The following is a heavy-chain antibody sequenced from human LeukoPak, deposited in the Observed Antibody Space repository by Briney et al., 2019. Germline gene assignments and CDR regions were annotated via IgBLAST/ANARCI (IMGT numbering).Heavy chain of an antibody. CDR1: GGSISSYY. V-gene: IGHV4-4*07. J-gene: IGHJ5*02. CDR2: IYTSGRT. Sequence: PSETLSLTCTVSGGSISSYYWSWIRQPAGKGLEWIGRIYTSGRTNYNPSLKSRVTMSVDTSKNQFSLKLGSVTAADTAVYYCASWKLTGLQEGFDPWGQGTLVTVSS. CDR3: ASWKLTGLQEGFDP. D-gene: IGHD1-20*01.